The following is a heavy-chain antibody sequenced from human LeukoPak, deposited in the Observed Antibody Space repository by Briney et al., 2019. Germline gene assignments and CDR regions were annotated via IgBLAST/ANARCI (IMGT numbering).Heavy chain of an antibody. CDR3: AKSGGSSGWLY. V-gene: IGHV3-23*01. J-gene: IGHJ4*02. CDR2: ISGSGGGT. Sequence: GGSLRLSCAASGFTFSSSAMSWVRQAPGKGLEWLSGISGSGGGTYYADSVKGRFTISRDDSKNTLYLQMHSLRAGDTAVYYCAKSGGSSGWLYWGQGTLVTVSS. D-gene: IGHD6-19*01. CDR1: GFTFSSSA.